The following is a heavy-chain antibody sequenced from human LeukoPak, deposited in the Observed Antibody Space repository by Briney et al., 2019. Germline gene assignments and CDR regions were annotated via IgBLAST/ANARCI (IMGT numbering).Heavy chain of an antibody. CDR2: ISYDGSNK. V-gene: IGHV3-30*04. CDR3: ARVAEWLDDLDY. CDR1: GFTFSSYA. Sequence: PGRSLRLSCAASGFTFSSYAMHWVRQAPGKGLGWVAVISYDGSNKYYADSVKGRFTISRDNSKNTLYLQMNSLRAEDTAVYYCARVAEWLDDLDYWGQGTLVTVSS. J-gene: IGHJ4*02. D-gene: IGHD6-19*01.